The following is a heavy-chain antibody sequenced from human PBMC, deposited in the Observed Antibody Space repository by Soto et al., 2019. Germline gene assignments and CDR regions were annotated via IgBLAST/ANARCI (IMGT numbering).Heavy chain of an antibody. J-gene: IGHJ4*02. D-gene: IGHD3-10*01. V-gene: IGHV1-18*01. CDR1: GYTFTSYG. CDR2: ISAYNGNT. CDR3: ASVWFGEFVYQFDY. Sequence: QVQLVQSGAEVKKPGASVKVSCKPSGYTFTSYGITWVRQAPGQGLEWMGWISAYNGNTNYAQKFQGRVTMTTDTSTSTAYMGLRSLGSDDTAVYYCASVWFGEFVYQFDYWGQRTMVTVSS.